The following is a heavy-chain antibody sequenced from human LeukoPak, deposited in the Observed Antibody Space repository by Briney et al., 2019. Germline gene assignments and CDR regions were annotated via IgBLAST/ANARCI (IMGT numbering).Heavy chain of an antibody. CDR1: GFTFSGSA. J-gene: IGHJ4*02. V-gene: IGHV3-73*01. CDR2: IRSKANSYAT. Sequence: GGSLRLSCAASGFTFSGSAMHWVRQASGKGLEWVGRIRSKANSYATAYAASVKGRFTISRDDSKNTAYLQMNSLKTEDTAVYYCTSIGYDSSGYFDYWGQGTLVTVFS. CDR3: TSIGYDSSGYFDY. D-gene: IGHD3-22*01.